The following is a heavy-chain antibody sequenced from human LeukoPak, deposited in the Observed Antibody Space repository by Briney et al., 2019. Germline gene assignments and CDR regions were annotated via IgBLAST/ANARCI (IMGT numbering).Heavy chain of an antibody. V-gene: IGHV1-2*06. CDR2: INPNSGGT. CDR1: GYTFTGYY. CDR3: ARETGGNPEGYYFDY. D-gene: IGHD4-23*01. J-gene: IGHJ4*02. Sequence: ASVKVSCKASGYTFTGYYMHWVRQAPGQGLEWMGRINPNSGGTNYAQKFQGRVTMTRDTSISTAYMELSRLRSDDTAVYYCARETGGNPEGYYFDYWGQGTLVTVSS.